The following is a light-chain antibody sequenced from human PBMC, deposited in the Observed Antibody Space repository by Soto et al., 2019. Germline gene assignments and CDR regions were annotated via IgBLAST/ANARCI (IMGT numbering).Light chain of an antibody. CDR1: QSVSTSY. J-gene: IGKJ4*01. CDR3: QQYGSVPLT. CDR2: GAS. Sequence: EIVLTQSPGTLSLSPGERATLSCRASQSVSTSYLAWYQQKPGQAPRLLIYGASSRATGIPDRFIGSGSGADFTLTLSRLEPEEFAVYYCQQYGSVPLTFGGGTKVEIK. V-gene: IGKV3-20*01.